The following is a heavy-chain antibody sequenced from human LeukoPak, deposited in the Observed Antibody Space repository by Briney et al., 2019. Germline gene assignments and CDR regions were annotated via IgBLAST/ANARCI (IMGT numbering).Heavy chain of an antibody. V-gene: IGHV4-34*01. CDR2: INHSGST. CDR3: AREPWSIAYCISTNCGLIS. Sequence: SETLSLTCAVYGGSFSGYYWSWVRQPPGKGLEWIGEINHSGSTNYNPSLKSRVTISVDTSKNQFSLKLSSVTAADTAVYYCAREPWSIAYCISTNCGLISWGQGTLVTVAS. D-gene: IGHD2-2*01. J-gene: IGHJ5*02. CDR1: GGSFSGYY.